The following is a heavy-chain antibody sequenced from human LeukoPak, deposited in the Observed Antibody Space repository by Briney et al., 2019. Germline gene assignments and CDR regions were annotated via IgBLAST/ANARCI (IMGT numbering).Heavy chain of an antibody. J-gene: IGHJ4*02. D-gene: IGHD1-1*01. CDR3: AKDSVGTTGAFLTPKGGPYFVDY. V-gene: IGHV3-23*01. Sequence: GGSLRLSCAASGFTFKSYAMNWVRQAPGKGLEWVSSIGRSGARTYYADFVTGRFTISRDNSKNTVYLQMNSLRAEDTAVYYCAKDSVGTTGAFLTPKGGPYFVDYWGQGTLVTVSS. CDR2: IGRSGART. CDR1: GFTFKSYA.